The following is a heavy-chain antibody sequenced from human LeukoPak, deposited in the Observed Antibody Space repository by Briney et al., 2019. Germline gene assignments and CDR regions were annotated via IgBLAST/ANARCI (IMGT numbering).Heavy chain of an antibody. Sequence: SQTLSLTCTVSGGSISSGSYYWSWIRQPAGKGLEWIGRIYTSGSTNYNPSLKSRVTISVDTSKNQFSLKLSSVTAADTAVYYCARDGNFGVVTLDYWGQGTLVTVSS. J-gene: IGHJ4*02. V-gene: IGHV4-61*02. CDR2: IYTSGST. CDR3: ARDGNFGVVTLDY. CDR1: GGSISSGSYY. D-gene: IGHD3-3*01.